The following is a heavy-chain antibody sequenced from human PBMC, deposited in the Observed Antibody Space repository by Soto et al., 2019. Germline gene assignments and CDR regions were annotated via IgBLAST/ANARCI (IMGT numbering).Heavy chain of an antibody. V-gene: IGHV3-9*01. D-gene: IGHD3-3*01. J-gene: IGHJ4*02. Sequence: EAQLVESGGGRVQPGRSLRLSCAGSGFIFDDLGIQWVRQAPGKGLEWVSGISWNSDSIGYADSVKGRFTISRDNAKNALYLQMNSLRVEDTALYYCTKVGGLYDFWSGPLHFDHWGQGTRVTVSS. CDR2: ISWNSDSI. CDR1: GFIFDDLG. CDR3: TKVGGLYDFWSGPLHFDH.